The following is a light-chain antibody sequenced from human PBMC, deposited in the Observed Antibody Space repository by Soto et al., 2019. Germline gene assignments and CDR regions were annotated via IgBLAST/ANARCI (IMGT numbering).Light chain of an antibody. J-gene: IGKJ4*01. Sequence: PGERATLSCKASQSVSYGYLAWYQLKPGQAPRLLIFGASIRATGIPDRFSGSGSGTDFTLSISRLETEGFAVYYCQQYVTSQLTFGGGTKVAIK. CDR3: QQYVTSQLT. CDR2: GAS. CDR1: QSVSYGY. V-gene: IGKV3-20*01.